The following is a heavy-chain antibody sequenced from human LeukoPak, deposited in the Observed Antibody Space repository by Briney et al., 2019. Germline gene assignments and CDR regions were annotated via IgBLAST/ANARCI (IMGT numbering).Heavy chain of an antibody. CDR3: ARVDWGYSFGAFDI. CDR2: ISYDGSNK. J-gene: IGHJ3*02. Sequence: GRSLRLSCAASGFTFSSYAMHWVRQAPGKGLEWVAVISYDGSNKYYADSVKGRFTISRDNSKNTLYLQMNSLRAEDTAVYYCARVDWGYSFGAFDIWGQGTMVTVSS. D-gene: IGHD5-18*01. V-gene: IGHV3-30*04. CDR1: GFTFSSYA.